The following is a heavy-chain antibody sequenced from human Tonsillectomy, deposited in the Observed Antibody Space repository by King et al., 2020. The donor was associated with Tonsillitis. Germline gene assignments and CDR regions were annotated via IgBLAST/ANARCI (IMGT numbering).Heavy chain of an antibody. V-gene: IGHV4-59*01. CDR1: GGAISSDY. J-gene: IGHJ3*02. Sequence: VQLQESGPGLVKPSETLSLTCTVSGGAISSDYWSWLRKPPGKRLEWIGYIYDSVSTKCNPSLKSRVTISVETSKNQLSLKLTSVTAADTAVYYCARVYSGPRWPFDMWGQGTMVTVSS. D-gene: IGHD5-12*01. CDR2: IYDSVST. CDR3: ARVYSGPRWPFDM.